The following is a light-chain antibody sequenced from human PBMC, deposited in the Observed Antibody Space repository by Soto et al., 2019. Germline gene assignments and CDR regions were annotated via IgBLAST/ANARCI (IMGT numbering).Light chain of an antibody. J-gene: IGKJ1*01. CDR3: QQYDTFPRT. Sequence: DIQMTQSPSTLSASVGDRVIITCRASQSISNWLAWYQQKPGKAPNLLIYKASSLKSGVPSRFSGSGSGTEFTLTISSLQPDDFATFYCQQYDTFPRTFGQGTKVDI. CDR2: KAS. CDR1: QSISNW. V-gene: IGKV1-5*03.